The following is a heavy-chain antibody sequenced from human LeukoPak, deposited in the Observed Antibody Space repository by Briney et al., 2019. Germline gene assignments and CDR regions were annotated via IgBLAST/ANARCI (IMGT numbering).Heavy chain of an antibody. Sequence: GGSLRLSCAASGFTFSSYWMSWVRQAPGKGLEWVANIRQDGSEKYYVDSVKGQFTISRDNAKNSLHLQMNSLRAEDTAVYYCARARRGYYFDYWGQGTLVTVSS. V-gene: IGHV3-7*01. D-gene: IGHD3-16*01. CDR3: ARARRGYYFDY. CDR1: GFTFSSYW. CDR2: IRQDGSEK. J-gene: IGHJ4*02.